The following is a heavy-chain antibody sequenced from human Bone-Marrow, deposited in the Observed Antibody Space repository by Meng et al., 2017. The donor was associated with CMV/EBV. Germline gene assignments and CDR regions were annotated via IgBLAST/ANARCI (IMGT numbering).Heavy chain of an antibody. CDR2: IKQDGSEK. J-gene: IGHJ4*02. V-gene: IGHV3-7*01. D-gene: IGHD3-10*01. CDR3: ARKLWFGELLPYFDY. CDR1: GFTFSSYW. Sequence: LSLTCAASGFTFSSYWMSWVRQAPGKGLEWVANIKQDGSEKYYVDSVKGRFTISRDNAKNSLYLQMNSLRAEDTAVYYCARKLWFGELLPYFDYWGQGTPVTVSS.